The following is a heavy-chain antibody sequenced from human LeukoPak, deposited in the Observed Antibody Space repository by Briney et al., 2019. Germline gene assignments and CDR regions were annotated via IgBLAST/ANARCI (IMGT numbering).Heavy chain of an antibody. V-gene: IGHV3-33*01. CDR2: IWYDGSNK. Sequence: GGSLRLSCAASGFTFSSYGMHWVRQAPGKGLEWVAVIWYDGSNKYYADSVKGRFTISRDNSKNTLYLQMNSLRAEDTAVYYCARGDTAMVLVLDYWGQGTLVTVSS. CDR1: GFTFSSYG. J-gene: IGHJ4*02. D-gene: IGHD5-18*01. CDR3: ARGDTAMVLVLDY.